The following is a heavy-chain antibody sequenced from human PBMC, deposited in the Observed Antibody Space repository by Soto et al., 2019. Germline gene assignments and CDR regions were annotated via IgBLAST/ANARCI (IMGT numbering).Heavy chain of an antibody. CDR3: ARVPWLTIFGVVIQWYPHYFDY. D-gene: IGHD3-3*01. V-gene: IGHV1-18*01. Sequence: QVRLVQSRAEVRKPGASVKVSCKASGYPFTSYGISWVRQAPGQGLEWMGWFSAYNGNTNYAQKLQGRVTMTTDTSTSTAYMELRSLRSDDTAVYYCARVPWLTIFGVVIQWYPHYFDYWGQGTLVTVSS. J-gene: IGHJ4*02. CDR1: GYPFTSYG. CDR2: FSAYNGNT.